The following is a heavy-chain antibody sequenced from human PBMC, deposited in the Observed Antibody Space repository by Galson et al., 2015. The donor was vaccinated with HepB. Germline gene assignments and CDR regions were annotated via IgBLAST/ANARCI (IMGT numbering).Heavy chain of an antibody. Sequence: QSGAEVKKPGASVKVSCKASGYTFTSYGISWVRQAPGQGLEWMGWISAYNGNTNYAQKLQGRVTMTTDTSTSTAYMELRSLRSDDTAVYYCARDRRGYSYGVTDAFDIWGQGTMVTVSS. V-gene: IGHV1-18*04. CDR2: ISAYNGNT. CDR1: GYTFTSYG. CDR3: ARDRRGYSYGVTDAFDI. J-gene: IGHJ3*02. D-gene: IGHD5-18*01.